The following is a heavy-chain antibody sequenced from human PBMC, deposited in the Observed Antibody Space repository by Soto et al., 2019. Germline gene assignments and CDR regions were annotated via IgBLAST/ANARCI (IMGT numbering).Heavy chain of an antibody. CDR1: GFTFSTYA. V-gene: IGHV3-30-3*01. D-gene: IGHD1-1*01. CDR3: ARVNIAWNDVGAMDV. J-gene: IGHJ6*02. CDR2: ILYDGSKK. Sequence: QVQLVESGGGVVQPGRSLRLSCAASGFTFSTYAMHWVRQAPGKGLEWVAVILYDGSKKDYADSVKGRFTISRDKSKNTLYLQMNSLRAEDTAVYYCARVNIAWNDVGAMDVWGQGTTVTVSS.